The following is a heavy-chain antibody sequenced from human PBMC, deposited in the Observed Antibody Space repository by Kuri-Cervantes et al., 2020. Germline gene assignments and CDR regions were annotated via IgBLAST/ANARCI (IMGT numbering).Heavy chain of an antibody. CDR3: ARDTRYYDFWSGYSAMDV. V-gene: IGHV1-18*01. CDR1: GYTFTSYG. Sequence: ASVKVSCKASGYTFTSYGISWVRQAPGQGLEWMGWISAYNGDTNYARKVQGRLTMTTDTSTSTAYMELRSLRSDDTAVYYCARDTRYYDFWSGYSAMDVWGKGTTVTVSS. CDR2: ISAYNGDT. D-gene: IGHD3-3*01. J-gene: IGHJ6*03.